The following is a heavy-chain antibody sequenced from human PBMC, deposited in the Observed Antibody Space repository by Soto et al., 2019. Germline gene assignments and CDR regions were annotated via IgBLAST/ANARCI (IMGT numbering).Heavy chain of an antibody. D-gene: IGHD1-26*01. CDR2: ISVGGGST. Sequence: SGGSLRLSCAASVFTFSSFWMSWVRQAPGKGLECVSGISVGGGSTYDADSVKGRFTISRDNSKNTLSMQMNSLRADDTAVYYCARVVVGAPHRDPFDIWGQGTMVTLSS. V-gene: IGHV3-23*01. CDR1: VFTFSSFW. CDR3: ARVVVGAPHRDPFDI. J-gene: IGHJ3*02.